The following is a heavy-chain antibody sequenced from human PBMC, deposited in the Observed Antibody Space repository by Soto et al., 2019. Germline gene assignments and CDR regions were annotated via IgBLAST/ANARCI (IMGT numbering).Heavy chain of an antibody. D-gene: IGHD3-10*01. CDR1: GFTFSSYS. V-gene: IGHV3-21*01. CDR2: ISSSSSYI. J-gene: IGHJ3*02. CDR3: ARDRVRRGAFDI. Sequence: GGSLRLSCAASGFTFSSYSMNWVRQAPGKGLEWVSSISSSSSYIYYADSVKGRFTISRDNAKNSLYLQMNSLRAEYTAVYYCARDRVRRGAFDIWGQGTMVTVSS.